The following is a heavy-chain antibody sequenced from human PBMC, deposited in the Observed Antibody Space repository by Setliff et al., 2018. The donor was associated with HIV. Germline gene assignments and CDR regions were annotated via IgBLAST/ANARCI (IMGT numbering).Heavy chain of an antibody. D-gene: IGHD6-6*01. CDR1: GGTFSSYA. J-gene: IGHJ6*03. CDR2: IIPIFGTA. V-gene: IGHV1-69*06. CDR3: ARRAAGGSSPKDYMDV. Sequence: ASVKVSCKASGGTFSSYAISWVRQAPGQGLEWMGGIIPIFGTANYAQKFQGRVTITADKSTSTAYMELSSLRSEDTAVYYCARRAAGGSSPKDYMDVWGKGTTVTVSS.